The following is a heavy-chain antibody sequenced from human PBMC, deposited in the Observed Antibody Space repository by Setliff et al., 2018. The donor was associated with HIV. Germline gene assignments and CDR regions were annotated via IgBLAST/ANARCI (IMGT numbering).Heavy chain of an antibody. CDR1: GGSFSDYY. V-gene: IGHV3-11*04. CDR2: ITRSSSRI. J-gene: IGHJ4*02. Sequence: LSLTCAVHGGSFSDYYWTWVRQAPGKGLECISYITRSSSRILYADSVKGRFTVSRDNAKNSLFLQMNSLRAEDTAVYYCARVTSGTTAGDYWGQGTLVTAPQ. CDR3: ARVTSGTTAGDY. D-gene: IGHD1-1*01.